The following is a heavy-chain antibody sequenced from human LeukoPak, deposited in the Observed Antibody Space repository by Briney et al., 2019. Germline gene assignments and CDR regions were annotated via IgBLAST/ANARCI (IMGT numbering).Heavy chain of an antibody. V-gene: IGHV3-48*02. D-gene: IGHD3-22*01. CDR3: ARDGYYDSSFDY. CDR2: ISSSSTI. J-gene: IGHJ4*02. CDR1: GFTFSSYS. Sequence: GGSLRLSCAASGFTFSSYSMNWVRQAPGKGLEWVSYISSSSTIYYADSVKGRFTISRDNAKNSLYLQMNSLRDEDTAVYYCARDGYYDSSFDYWGQGTLVTVSS.